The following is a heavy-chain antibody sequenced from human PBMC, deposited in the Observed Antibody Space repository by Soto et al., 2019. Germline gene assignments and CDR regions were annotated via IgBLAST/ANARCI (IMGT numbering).Heavy chain of an antibody. J-gene: IGHJ1*01. CDR1: GYTFTAYY. Sequence: ASVKVSCKASGYTFTAYYVHWLRQAPGQGLEWMGWVNPHSGATVIAQRFLGSVTLTTDTSINTAYMELTSLTYDDTALYYCESPPTPWEPYAFHLWGQGTLVTVSS. CDR3: ESPPTPWEPYAFHL. D-gene: IGHD1-26*01. CDR2: VNPHSGAT. V-gene: IGHV1-2*04.